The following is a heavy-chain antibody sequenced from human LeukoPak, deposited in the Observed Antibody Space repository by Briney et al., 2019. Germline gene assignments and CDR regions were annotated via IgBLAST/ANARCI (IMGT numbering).Heavy chain of an antibody. CDR3: VQFELDY. CDR1: GYTFTGYY. D-gene: IGHD1-7*01. Sequence: ASVKVSCKTSGYTFTGYYMHWVRQAPGQGLEWMGWINPNTGGTNYAQKFQGRVTMTNDTSISTAYMDLSRLRSDDTAVYYCVQFELDYWGQGTLVTVSS. V-gene: IGHV1-2*02. J-gene: IGHJ4*02. CDR2: INPNTGGT.